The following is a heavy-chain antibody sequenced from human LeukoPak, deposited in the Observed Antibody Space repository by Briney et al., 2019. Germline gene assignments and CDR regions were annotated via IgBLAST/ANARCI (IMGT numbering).Heavy chain of an antibody. V-gene: IGHV1-2*02. J-gene: IGHJ5*02. CDR2: INPNSGGT. CDR3: ARGPMFNYYDSSGYLKP. Sequence: ASVTVSCTASGYTFTVYYMHWVRQAPGQGLEWMGWINPNSGGTNYAQKFQGRVTMTRDTSISTAYVELSRLRSDDTAVYYCARGPMFNYYDSSGYLKPWGQGTLVTVSS. CDR1: GYTFTVYY. D-gene: IGHD3-22*01.